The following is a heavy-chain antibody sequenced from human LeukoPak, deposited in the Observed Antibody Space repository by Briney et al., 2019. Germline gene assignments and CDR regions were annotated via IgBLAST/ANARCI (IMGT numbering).Heavy chain of an antibody. V-gene: IGHV4-34*01. J-gene: IGHJ3*02. CDR3: ARGYRVVYYDSSGYPPDAFDI. CDR1: GGSFTGYQ. D-gene: IGHD3-22*01. CDR2: IDHSGTT. Sequence: PSETLSLTCAVYGGSFTGYQWSWIRQPPGKGLEWIGEIDHSGTTDYNPSLKSRVTISLDTSKNQFSLRLTSVTAADTAVYYCARGYRVVYYDSSGYPPDAFDIWGRGTMVTVSS.